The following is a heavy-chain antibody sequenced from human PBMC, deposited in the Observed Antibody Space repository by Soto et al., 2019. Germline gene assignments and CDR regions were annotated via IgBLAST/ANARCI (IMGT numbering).Heavy chain of an antibody. V-gene: IGHV4-34*01. CDR1: GGSFSGYY. Sequence: SETLSLTCAVYGGSFSGYYWSWIRQPPGKGLEWIGEINHSGSTNYNPSLKSRVTISVDTSKNQFSLKLSSVTAADTAVYYCARGGYGDYSATHPNWFDPWGQGTLVTVSS. CDR2: INHSGST. CDR3: ARGGYGDYSATHPNWFDP. D-gene: IGHD4-17*01. J-gene: IGHJ5*02.